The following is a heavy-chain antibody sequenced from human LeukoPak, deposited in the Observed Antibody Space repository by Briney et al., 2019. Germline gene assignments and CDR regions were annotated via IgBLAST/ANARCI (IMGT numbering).Heavy chain of an antibody. D-gene: IGHD2-15*01. J-gene: IGHJ3*02. Sequence: PGGSLRLSCAASGFTFSSYAMSWVRQAPGKGLEWIGYIYYIGNTIYNPSLRSRVTMSVDTSKNQFSLRLSSVTAADTAVYYCARHPPVPVVANGFDIWGQGTMVTVSS. CDR1: GFTFSSYA. CDR2: IYYIGNT. V-gene: IGHV4-59*08. CDR3: ARHPPVPVVANGFDI.